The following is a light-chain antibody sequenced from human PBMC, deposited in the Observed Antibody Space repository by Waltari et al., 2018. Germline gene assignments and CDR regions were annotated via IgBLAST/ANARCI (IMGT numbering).Light chain of an antibody. CDR2: DTN. Sequence: QSVLTQPPSVSAAPGQKVTIPCSGSSSNIGTYDVCWYQQFPGTAPRVVIYDTNKRPSGIPDRFSASKSGTSATLDITGLQTGDEADYYCGTWDTSLSVGVFGGGTKLTVL. CDR3: GTWDTSLSVGV. J-gene: IGLJ3*02. CDR1: SSNIGTYD. V-gene: IGLV1-51*01.